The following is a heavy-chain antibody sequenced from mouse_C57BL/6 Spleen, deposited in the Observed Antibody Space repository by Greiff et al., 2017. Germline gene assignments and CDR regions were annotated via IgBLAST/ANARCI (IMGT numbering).Heavy chain of an antibody. D-gene: IGHD2-5*01. J-gene: IGHJ4*01. CDR1: GYTFTSYW. CDR3: AIRAYYSNYDYAMDY. CDR2: IDPSDSYT. V-gene: IGHV1-69*01. Sequence: VQLQQPGAELVMPGASVKLSCKASGYTFTSYWMHWVKQRPGQGLEWIGEIDPSDSYTNYNQKFKGKSTLTVDKSSSTAYMQLSSLTSEDSAVYYCAIRAYYSNYDYAMDYWGQGTSVTVSS.